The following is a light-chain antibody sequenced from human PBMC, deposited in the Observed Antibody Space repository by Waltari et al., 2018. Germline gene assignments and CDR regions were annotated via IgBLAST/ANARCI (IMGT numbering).Light chain of an antibody. CDR2: ENA. Sequence: QSVLTQPPSLSAAPGQKVTISCSGSRSNLWSTPVSWYQQLPGTAPKVLIYENAKRPSGIPDRFSGSKSGTSATLVITGLQTGDEADYYCGTMDGSQNDKVAFGGGTKVTVL. CDR1: RSNLWSTP. CDR3: GTMDGSQNDKVA. V-gene: IGLV1-51*01. J-gene: IGLJ2*01.